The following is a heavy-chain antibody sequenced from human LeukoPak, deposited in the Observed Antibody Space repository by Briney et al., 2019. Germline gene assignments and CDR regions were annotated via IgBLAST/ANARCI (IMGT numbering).Heavy chain of an antibody. Sequence: NASETLSLTCTVSGGSISSSSYYWGWIRQPPGKGLEWIGSIYYSGSTYYNPSLKSRVTISVDTSKNQFSLKLSSVTAADTAVYYCARLRATVTTPRYYYYMDVWGKGTTVTISS. CDR3: ARLRATVTTPRYYYYMDV. J-gene: IGHJ6*03. V-gene: IGHV4-39*01. CDR2: IYYSGST. CDR1: GGSISSSSYY. D-gene: IGHD4-17*01.